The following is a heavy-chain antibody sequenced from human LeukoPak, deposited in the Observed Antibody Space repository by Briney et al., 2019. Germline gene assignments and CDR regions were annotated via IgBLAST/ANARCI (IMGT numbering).Heavy chain of an antibody. CDR3: ARHVGNDYYYYGMDV. J-gene: IGHJ6*02. CDR1: GYSFTNNW. Sequence: GESLKISCQGSGYSFTNNWIGWVRHMPGKGLDWMAIVYPGDSHTKYNPSFQGHVTISADKSISTAYLQWSSLKASDTAMYYCARHVGNDYYYYGMDVWGQGTTVTVSS. CDR2: VYPGDSHT. D-gene: IGHD4-23*01. V-gene: IGHV5-51*01.